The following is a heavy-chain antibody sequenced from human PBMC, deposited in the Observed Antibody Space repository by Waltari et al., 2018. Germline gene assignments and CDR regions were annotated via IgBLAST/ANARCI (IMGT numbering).Heavy chain of an antibody. V-gene: IGHV3-30*02. J-gene: IGHJ4*02. Sequence: QVNVVGSGGGVDQPGGSLGPSCAPSAFALGTFGMHWVRQAPGKGLEWVALIWFDGSDKFYADSVRGRFTISRDNSARTLYLDMDSLRLDDTAMYDCAKDAFGNTYLDFWGQGTLVTVSS. D-gene: IGHD2-2*02. CDR2: IWFDGSDK. CDR1: AFALGTFG. CDR3: AKDAFGNTYLDF.